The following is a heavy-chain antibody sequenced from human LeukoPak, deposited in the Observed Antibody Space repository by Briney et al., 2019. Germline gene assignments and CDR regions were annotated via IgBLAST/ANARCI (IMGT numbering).Heavy chain of an antibody. CDR3: ARAGRSVWFGELWEDNWFDP. Sequence: PGGSLRLSCAASGFTFSSYSMNWVRQAPGKGLEWVSYISSSSSTIYYADSVKGRFTISRDNAKNSLYLQMNSLRAEDTAVYYCARAGRSVWFGELWEDNWFDPWGQGTLVTVSS. J-gene: IGHJ5*02. CDR2: ISSSSSTI. D-gene: IGHD3-10*01. CDR1: GFTFSSYS. V-gene: IGHV3-48*01.